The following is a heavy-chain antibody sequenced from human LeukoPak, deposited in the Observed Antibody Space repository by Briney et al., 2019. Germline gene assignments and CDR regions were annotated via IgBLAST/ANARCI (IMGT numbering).Heavy chain of an antibody. D-gene: IGHD4-23*01. Sequence: PSETLSLTCAVSGGSFIGYHWNWIRQSPGKGLEWIAEINHRGGTNYNPPLKSRVTISIDTSKNQFSLNLKSVTAADTAVYYCARDPTTEETVPYYFDDWGQGTLVTVSS. CDR1: GGSFIGYH. V-gene: IGHV4-34*01. CDR2: INHRGGT. CDR3: ARDPTTEETVPYYFDD. J-gene: IGHJ4*02.